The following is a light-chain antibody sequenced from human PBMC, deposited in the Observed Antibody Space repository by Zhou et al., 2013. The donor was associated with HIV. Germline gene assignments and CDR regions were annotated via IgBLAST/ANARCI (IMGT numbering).Light chain of an antibody. J-gene: IGKJ4*01. Sequence: EVVLTQSPGTLSLSPGERATLSCRASQSVGSTYLAWYQQKLGQAPRLLIYGASSRATGIPARFSGSGSGTDFTLTISSLEPEDFAVYYCQQGSNWLTFGGGTKVEIK. CDR3: QQGSNWLT. CDR1: QSVGSTY. CDR2: GAS. V-gene: IGKV3D-20*02.